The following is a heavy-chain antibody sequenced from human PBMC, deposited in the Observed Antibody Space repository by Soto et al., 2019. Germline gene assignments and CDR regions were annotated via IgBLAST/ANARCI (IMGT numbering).Heavy chain of an antibody. Sequence: QPGGSLRLSCAASGFTFSSYAMSWVRQAPGKGLEWVSAISGSGGSTYYADSVKGRFTISRDNSKNTLYLQMNSLRAEDTAVYYCAKVSFTSSIAARPVFDYWGQGTLVTVSS. CDR2: ISGSGGST. CDR3: AKVSFTSSIAARPVFDY. J-gene: IGHJ4*02. D-gene: IGHD6-6*01. CDR1: GFTFSSYA. V-gene: IGHV3-23*01.